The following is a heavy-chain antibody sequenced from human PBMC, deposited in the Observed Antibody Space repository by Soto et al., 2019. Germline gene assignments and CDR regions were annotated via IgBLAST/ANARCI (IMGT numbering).Heavy chain of an antibody. V-gene: IGHV1-46*03. Sequence: QVQLVQSGAEVKKPGASVKVSCKASGYTFTSYYMHWVRQAPGQGLEWMGIINPSGGSASYAQKFQGRVTMTRDTSTTTVYMELSSLRSEDTAVYYCARDRDNIWFDPWGQGTLVTVSS. CDR3: ARDRDNIWFDP. J-gene: IGHJ5*02. CDR1: GYTFTSYY. CDR2: INPSGGSA.